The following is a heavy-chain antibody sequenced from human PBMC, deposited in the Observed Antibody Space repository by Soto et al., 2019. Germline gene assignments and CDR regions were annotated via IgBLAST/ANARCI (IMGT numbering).Heavy chain of an antibody. J-gene: IGHJ6*02. CDR2: IIPIFGTA. CDR1: GGTFSSYA. V-gene: IGHV1-69*13. CDR3: ARDRGAFYGDYVYYYYGMDV. D-gene: IGHD4-17*01. Sequence: SVKVSCKASGGTFSSYAISWVRQAPGRGLEWMGGIIPIFGTANYAQKFQGRVTITADESTSTAYMELSSLRSEDTAVYYCARDRGAFYGDYVYYYYGMDVWGQGTTVTVSS.